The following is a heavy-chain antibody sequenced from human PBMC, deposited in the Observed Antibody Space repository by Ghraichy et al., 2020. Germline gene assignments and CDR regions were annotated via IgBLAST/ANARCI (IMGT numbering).Heavy chain of an antibody. D-gene: IGHD4-23*01. CDR3: ARVYGAVVTPGASSYYYGMDV. J-gene: IGHJ6*02. Sequence: SETLSLTCTVSGGSISSGGYYWSWIRQHPGKGLEWIGYIYYSGSTYYNPSLKSRVTISVDTSKNQFSLKLSSVTAADTAVYYCARVYGAVVTPGASSYYYGMDVWGQGTTVTVSS. CDR2: IYYSGST. CDR1: GGSISSGGYY. V-gene: IGHV4-31*03.